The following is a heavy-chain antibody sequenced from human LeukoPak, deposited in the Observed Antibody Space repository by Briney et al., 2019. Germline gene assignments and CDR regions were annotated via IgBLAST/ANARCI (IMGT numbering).Heavy chain of an antibody. CDR3: ARGRPGEGVDV. D-gene: IGHD4-17*01. Sequence: PGGSLRPSCAASGLTSCDYSMSWIRLAPGKGLEWVSYISNSGRTIYNIDSVKGRTTVSRDNAKNSLHLQRSSLRAEDTAVYYCARGRPGEGVDVWGLGTTVTVSS. J-gene: IGHJ6*02. CDR1: GLTSCDYS. CDR2: ISNSGRTI. V-gene: IGHV3-11*01.